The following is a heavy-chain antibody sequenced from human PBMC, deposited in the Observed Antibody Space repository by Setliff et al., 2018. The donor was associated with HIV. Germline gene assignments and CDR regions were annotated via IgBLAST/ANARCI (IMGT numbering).Heavy chain of an antibody. J-gene: IGHJ3*02. CDR1: GGSLSSGSFY. Sequence: SETLSLTCTVSGGSLSSGSFYWTWIRQPAGKGLEWIGRIYNTGTTNYNPSLKGRVTISVDTSKNQFSLKLSSVIAADTAVYYCARAVTPNYFDLSADLRGGFDIWGQGTVVTVSS. V-gene: IGHV4-61*02. CDR3: ARAVTPNYFDLSADLRGGFDI. D-gene: IGHD3-22*01. CDR2: IYNTGTT.